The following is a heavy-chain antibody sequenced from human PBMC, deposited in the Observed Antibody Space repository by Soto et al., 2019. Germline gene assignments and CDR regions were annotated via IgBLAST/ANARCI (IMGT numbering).Heavy chain of an antibody. CDR2: ISLSSSTI. CDR1: GFTFSSYN. J-gene: IGHJ6*03. Sequence: EVQLVESGGGLVQPGGSLRLSCAASGFTFSSYNMNWVRQAPGKGLEWISDISLSSSTIFYADSVKGRFTISRDNAKNSPYLQMNSLRAEDTAVYYCAGVSRNYYYYMDVWGKGTTVTVSS. V-gene: IGHV3-48*01. CDR3: AGVSRNYYYYMDV.